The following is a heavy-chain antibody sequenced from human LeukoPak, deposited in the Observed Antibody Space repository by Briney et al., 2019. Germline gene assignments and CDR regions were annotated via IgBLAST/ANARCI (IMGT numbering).Heavy chain of an antibody. Sequence: GGSLRLSCAASGFTFRTYWMHWVRQAPGKGLVWVSRISSDGSTTTYADSVKGRFTISRDNAKNTLYLQMNSLRAEDTAVYYCATQGQVFVGANPYWGQGTLVTVSS. CDR2: ISSDGSTT. D-gene: IGHD1-26*01. CDR3: ATQGQVFVGANPY. CDR1: GFTFRTYW. J-gene: IGHJ4*02. V-gene: IGHV3-74*01.